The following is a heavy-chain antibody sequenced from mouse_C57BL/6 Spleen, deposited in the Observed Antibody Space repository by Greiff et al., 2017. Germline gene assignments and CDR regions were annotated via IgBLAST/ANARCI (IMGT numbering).Heavy chain of an antibody. Sequence: VQLQQPGAELVKPGASVTMSCKASGYTFTSYWITWVKQRPGQGLEWIGDIYPGSGSTNYNEKFKSKATLTVDTSSSTAYMQLSSLTAEDSAVYYCARDGYSSMDYWGQGTSVTVSS. CDR1: GYTFTSYW. CDR3: ARDGYSSMDY. CDR2: IYPGSGST. J-gene: IGHJ4*01. D-gene: IGHD2-3*01. V-gene: IGHV1-55*01.